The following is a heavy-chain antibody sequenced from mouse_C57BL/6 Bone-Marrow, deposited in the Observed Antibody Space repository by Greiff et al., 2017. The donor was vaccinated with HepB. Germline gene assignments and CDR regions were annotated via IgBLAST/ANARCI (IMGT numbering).Heavy chain of an antibody. Sequence: QVQLQQPGAELVKPGASVKLSCKASGYTFTSYWMHWVKQRPGQGLEWIGMIQPNSGSTNYNEKFKSKATLTVDKSSSTAYMQLSSLTSEDSAVYYCAREGITTVVAYYFDYWGQGTTLTVSS. D-gene: IGHD1-1*01. CDR2: IQPNSGST. CDR1: GYTFTSYW. V-gene: IGHV1-64*01. CDR3: AREGITTVVAYYFDY. J-gene: IGHJ2*01.